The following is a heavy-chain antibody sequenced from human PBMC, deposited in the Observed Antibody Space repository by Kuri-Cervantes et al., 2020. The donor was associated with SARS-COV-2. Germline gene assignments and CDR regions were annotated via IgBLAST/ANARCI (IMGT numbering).Heavy chain of an antibody. CDR1: GFIFSNYG. CDR2: TSYDGSNA. CDR3: AKDIGTRSTNFVTYDY. J-gene: IGHJ4*02. Sequence: GGSLRLSCAASGFIFSNYGMHWVRQSPGKGLEWVAFTSYDGSNAYYAGSVRGRFTVSRDNSKNTLSLQMNGLRAEDTAVYYCAKDIGTRSTNFVTYDYWGQGDLVTVSS. D-gene: IGHD2/OR15-2a*01. V-gene: IGHV3-30*18.